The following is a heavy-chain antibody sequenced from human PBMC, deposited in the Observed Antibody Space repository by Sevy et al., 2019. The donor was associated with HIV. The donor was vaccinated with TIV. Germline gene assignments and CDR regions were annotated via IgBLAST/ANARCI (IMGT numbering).Heavy chain of an antibody. V-gene: IGHV3-30-3*01. D-gene: IGHD3-9*01. Sequence: GGSLRLSCAASGFTFTNFPMHWVRQAPGRGLEWVAIISFNGNHEFYADSVKGRFTISRDNSKSTLYLQMNSLGCEDTAVDYCVRTADLTGSYEYWGHGTQVTVSS. CDR3: VRTADLTGSYEY. CDR2: ISFNGNHE. CDR1: GFTFTNFP. J-gene: IGHJ4*01.